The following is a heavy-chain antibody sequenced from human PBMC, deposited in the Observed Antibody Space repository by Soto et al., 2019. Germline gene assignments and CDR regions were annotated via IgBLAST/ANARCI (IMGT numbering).Heavy chain of an antibody. J-gene: IGHJ6*02. CDR1: GFTFSSYG. Sequence: GGSLRLSCAASGFTFSSYGMHWVRQAPGKGLEWVAVISHDGSNKYYADSVKGRFTISRNNSKNTLYLQMNSLRAEDTAVYYCAKEVGTGITGTSYGMDVWGQGTTVTVSS. CDR2: ISHDGSNK. D-gene: IGHD1-7*01. V-gene: IGHV3-30*18. CDR3: AKEVGTGITGTSYGMDV.